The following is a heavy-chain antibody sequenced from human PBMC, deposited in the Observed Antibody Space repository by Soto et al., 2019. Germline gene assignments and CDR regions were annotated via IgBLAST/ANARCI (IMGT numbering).Heavy chain of an antibody. Sequence: QVQLVESGGGVVQPGRSLRLSCAASGFTFSAFGMHWVRQAPGKGLEWVAVISNDGNSEHYADSVKGRFTISRDNSKNTFYLQVNSLSVEDTAVYYCAKTITSVGVSSTGRGAVLDNWVQGILVSVSS. CDR1: GFTFSAFG. CDR3: AKTITSVGVSSTGRGAVLDN. V-gene: IGHV3-30*18. CDR2: ISNDGNSE. J-gene: IGHJ4*02. D-gene: IGHD3-16*01.